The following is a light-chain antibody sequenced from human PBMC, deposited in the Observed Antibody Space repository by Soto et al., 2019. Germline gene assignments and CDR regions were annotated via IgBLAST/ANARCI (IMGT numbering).Light chain of an antibody. J-gene: IGKJ1*01. CDR1: QSLVYSDGKTY. Sequence: DAVMTQSPLSLPVTLGQPASISCRSSQSLVYSDGKTYLNWFQQRPGQSPRRLIYKVSNRDSGVPDRFSGSGSGSDFTLEISRVEAEDVGIYYCMQGSFWLWTFGQGTKVDIK. V-gene: IGKV2-30*01. CDR2: KVS. CDR3: MQGSFWLWT.